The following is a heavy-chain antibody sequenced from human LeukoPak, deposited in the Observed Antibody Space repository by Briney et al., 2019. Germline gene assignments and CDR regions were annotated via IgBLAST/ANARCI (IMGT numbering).Heavy chain of an antibody. D-gene: IGHD3-10*01. CDR1: GGSISSGSYY. J-gene: IGHJ3*02. CDR2: IYTSGTT. V-gene: IGHV4-61*02. Sequence: SETLSLTCTVSGGSISSGSYYWSWIRQPAGKGLEWIGRIYTSGTTKHNPSLKSRVTISADMSKNQFSLNLTSVTAADTAVYYCARDRYGSGNYYWGGAFDIWGQGTMVTVSS. CDR3: ARDRYGSGNYYWGGAFDI.